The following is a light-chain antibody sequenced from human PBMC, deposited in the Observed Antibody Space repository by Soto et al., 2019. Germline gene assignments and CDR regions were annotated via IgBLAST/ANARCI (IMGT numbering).Light chain of an antibody. Sequence: EIVMTQSPATLSVSPGERATLSCRASQSVSSNLAWYQQKPGQAPRLLIYGASTRATGIPARFSGSGSGTEFTLTLISLQSEDFAVYCCQQYNNWPPWTFGQGTKVEIK. V-gene: IGKV3-15*01. CDR1: QSVSSN. CDR3: QQYNNWPPWT. CDR2: GAS. J-gene: IGKJ1*01.